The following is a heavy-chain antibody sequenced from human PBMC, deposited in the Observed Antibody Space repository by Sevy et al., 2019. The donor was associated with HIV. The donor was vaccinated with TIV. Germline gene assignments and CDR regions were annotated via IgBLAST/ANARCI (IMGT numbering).Heavy chain of an antibody. CDR2: IRYDGSNK. V-gene: IGHV3-30*02. CDR3: ANDISSWYGDGFDY. D-gene: IGHD6-13*01. J-gene: IGHJ4*02. Sequence: GGSLRLSYAASGFTFSSYGMHWVRHAPGKGLEWVAFIRYDGSNKYYADSVKGRFTISRDNSKNTLYLQMNSLRAEDTAVYYCANDISSWYGDGFDYWGQGTLVTVSS. CDR1: GFTFSSYG.